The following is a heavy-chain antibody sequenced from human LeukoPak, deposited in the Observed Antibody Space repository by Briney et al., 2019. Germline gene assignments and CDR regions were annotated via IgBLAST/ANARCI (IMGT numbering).Heavy chain of an antibody. CDR3: ARERQYYYDSSGYFDY. CDR1: GFTFSSYA. CDR2: IYSGGST. J-gene: IGHJ4*02. Sequence: GGSLRLSCAASGFTFSSYAMSWVRQAPGKGLEWVSVIYSGGSTYYADSVKGRFTISRDNSKNTLYLQMNSLRAEDTAVYYCARERQYYYDSSGYFDYWGQGTLVTVSS. V-gene: IGHV3-53*01. D-gene: IGHD3-22*01.